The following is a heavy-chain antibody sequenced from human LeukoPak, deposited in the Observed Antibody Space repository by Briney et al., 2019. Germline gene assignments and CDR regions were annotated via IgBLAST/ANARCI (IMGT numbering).Heavy chain of an antibody. V-gene: IGHV3-21*01. J-gene: IGHJ1*01. CDR3: ARDWGPYAT. CDR1: GFTLRSYT. Sequence: GGSLRLSCAASGFTLRSYTMNWVRQAPGKGLEWVSSISSGSSYRHYGDSVKGRFTISRDNAKNSLYLQMNSLRAEDTAVFYCARDWGPYATWGQGTLVTVSS. CDR2: ISSGSSYR. D-gene: IGHD3-16*01.